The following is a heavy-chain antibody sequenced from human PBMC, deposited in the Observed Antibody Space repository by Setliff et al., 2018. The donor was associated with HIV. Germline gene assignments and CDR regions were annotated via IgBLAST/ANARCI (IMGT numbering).Heavy chain of an antibody. J-gene: IGHJ4*02. V-gene: IGHV4-39*01. D-gene: IGHD3-22*01. CDR1: GGSISSGSYY. CDR2: IYYSGST. Sequence: SETLSLTCTVSGGSISSGSYYWGWIRQPPGKGLEWIGSIYYSGSTYYNPSLQSRVTISVDTSKNLFSLRLSSVTASDTAVYYCARQAIFGYYYSSGYLDDWGQGTLVTVSS. CDR3: ARQAIFGYYYSSGYLDD.